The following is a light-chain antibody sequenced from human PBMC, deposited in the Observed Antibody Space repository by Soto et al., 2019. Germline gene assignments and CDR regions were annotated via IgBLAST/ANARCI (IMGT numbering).Light chain of an antibody. Sequence: IQLTQSPSSLSASVGDRVSITCRASQDIQTYLAWYQQKRGEAPKLLISGTFTLQSGVPSRFNGSGSGTDFTLTIRRLQPEDFATYYCQHLHNYPPFYFGPGTKVDLE. CDR1: QDIQTY. J-gene: IGKJ3*01. CDR2: GTF. V-gene: IGKV1-9*01. CDR3: QHLHNYPPFY.